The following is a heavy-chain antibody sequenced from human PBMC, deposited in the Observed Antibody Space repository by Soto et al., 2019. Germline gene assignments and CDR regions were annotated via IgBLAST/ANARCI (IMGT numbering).Heavy chain of an antibody. V-gene: IGHV4-39*01. J-gene: IGHJ5*02. Sequence: SETLSLTCAVSGGSISSGGYFWGWIRQPPGKGLEWIGTIYYNGSTYYNPSLKSRVTLSVDTSKNQFSLKLTSVTASDTALYYCARQRVIPGTPTNWFDPWGQGTLVTVSS. CDR3: ARQRVIPGTPTNWFDP. CDR2: IYYNGST. D-gene: IGHD2-15*01. CDR1: GGSISSGGYF.